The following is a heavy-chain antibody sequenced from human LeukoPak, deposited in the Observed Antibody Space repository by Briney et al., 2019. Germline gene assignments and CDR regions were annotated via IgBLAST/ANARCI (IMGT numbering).Heavy chain of an antibody. CDR1: GFAFSNYW. CDR2: ISGSGGST. J-gene: IGHJ4*02. Sequence: PGGSLRLSCAASGFAFSNYWMHWVRQAPGKGLEWVSAISGSGGSTYYADSVKGRFTISRDNSKNTLYLQMNSLRAEDTAVYYCAAQWLRFLDYWGQGTLVTVSS. D-gene: IGHD5-12*01. V-gene: IGHV3-23*01. CDR3: AAQWLRFLDY.